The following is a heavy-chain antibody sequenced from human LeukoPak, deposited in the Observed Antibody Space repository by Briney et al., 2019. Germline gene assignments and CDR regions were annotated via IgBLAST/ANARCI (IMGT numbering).Heavy chain of an antibody. D-gene: IGHD3-16*01. J-gene: IGHJ6*03. Sequence: PGGSLRLSCAASGFTFSSYAMSWVRQAPGKGLKWVSTINDNGAGTYYADSVKGRSTISRDNSYNTVSLQMNSLRDGDTGVYYCAKGLRTGVGPYMGYHYYMDVWGKGATVTVSS. CDR1: GFTFSSYA. V-gene: IGHV3-23*01. CDR3: AKGLRTGVGPYMGYHYYMDV. CDR2: INDNGAGT.